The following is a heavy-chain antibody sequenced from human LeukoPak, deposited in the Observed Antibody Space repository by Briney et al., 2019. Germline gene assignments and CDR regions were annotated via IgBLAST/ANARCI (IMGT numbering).Heavy chain of an antibody. J-gene: IGHJ4*01. Sequence: SETLSLTCAVYGGSFSGYYWSWVRQPPGKGLEWIGEINHSGSTNYNPSLKSRLTFSLDTPKNQIFLQLASVTAADTAVYFCARQSDGWPESWGHGTLVTVSS. CDR1: GGSFSGYY. V-gene: IGHV4-34*01. CDR3: ARQSDGWPES. D-gene: IGHD2-15*01. CDR2: INHSGST.